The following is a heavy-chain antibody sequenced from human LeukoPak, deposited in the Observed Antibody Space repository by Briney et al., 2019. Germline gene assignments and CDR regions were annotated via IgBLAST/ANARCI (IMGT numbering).Heavy chain of an antibody. CDR1: GGSFSGYY. D-gene: IGHD7-27*01. V-gene: IGHV4-34*01. CDR3: ARGALTGDDAFDI. J-gene: IGHJ3*02. CDR2: INHGGST. Sequence: PETLSLTCAVYGGSFSGYYWSWIRQPPGKGLEWIGEINHGGSTNYNPSLKSRVTISVDTSKSQFSLKLSSVTAADTAVYYCARGALTGDDAFDIWGQGTMVTVSS.